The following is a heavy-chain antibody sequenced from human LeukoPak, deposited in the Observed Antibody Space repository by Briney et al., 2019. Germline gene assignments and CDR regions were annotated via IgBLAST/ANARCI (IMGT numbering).Heavy chain of an antibody. Sequence: GGSLRLSCAASGFTFSSYAMSWVRQVPGKGLEWVSSISASGGVTHYADSVKGRFTISRDNSKNTLFLQRSSLRAEDTAVYYCARGRATYCFDYWGQGTLVTVSS. D-gene: IGHD2-21*01. CDR2: ISASGGVT. V-gene: IGHV3-23*01. J-gene: IGHJ4*02. CDR1: GFTFSSYA. CDR3: ARGRATYCFDY.